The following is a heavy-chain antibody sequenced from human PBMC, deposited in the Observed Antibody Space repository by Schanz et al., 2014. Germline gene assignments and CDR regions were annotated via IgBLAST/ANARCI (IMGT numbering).Heavy chain of an antibody. Sequence: EVKLLESGGTLVRPGGSLRLSCATSGFTFSSYAMSWVRQAPGKGLEWVSAISGSGGSTYYADSVRGRFTISRDNAENTLFLQMNSLRAEDTAVYYCARKVVATIGGYYDNWGQGTLVIVSS. J-gene: IGHJ4*02. CDR1: GFTFSSYA. CDR3: ARKVVATIGGYYDN. V-gene: IGHV3-23*01. D-gene: IGHD5-12*01. CDR2: ISGSGGST.